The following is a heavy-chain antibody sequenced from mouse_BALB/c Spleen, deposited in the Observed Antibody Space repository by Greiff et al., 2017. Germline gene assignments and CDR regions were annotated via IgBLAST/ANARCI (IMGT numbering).Heavy chain of an antibody. Sequence: VQRVESGAELARPGASVKLSCKASGYTFTSYWMQWVKQRPGQGLEWIGAIYPGDGDTRYTQKFKGKATLTADKSSSTAYMQLSSLASEDSAVYYCARGRGLGDYWGQGTTLTVSS. J-gene: IGHJ2*01. CDR2: IYPGDGDT. CDR1: GYTFTSYW. V-gene: IGHV1-87*01. CDR3: ARGRGLGDY. D-gene: IGHD4-1*01.